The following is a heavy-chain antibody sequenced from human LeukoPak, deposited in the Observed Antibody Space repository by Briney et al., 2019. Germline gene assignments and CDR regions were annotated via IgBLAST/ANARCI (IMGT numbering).Heavy chain of an antibody. CDR3: AKLGCSSTRCYINY. Sequence: GRSLRLSCAASGFTFSTYGMHWVRQAPGKGLEWVALISYDGSNKYYADSVKGRFTISRDNSKNTLYLQMNSLRAEDTAVYYCAKLGCSSTRCYINYWGQGTLVTVSS. V-gene: IGHV3-30*18. CDR2: ISYDGSNK. D-gene: IGHD2-2*01. CDR1: GFTFSTYG. J-gene: IGHJ4*02.